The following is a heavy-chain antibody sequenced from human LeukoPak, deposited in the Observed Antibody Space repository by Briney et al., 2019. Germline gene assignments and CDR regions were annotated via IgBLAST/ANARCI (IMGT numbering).Heavy chain of an antibody. CDR2: INHSGST. CDR3: ARGIRRHYYGSGSYYNTGRRIGDYFDC. J-gene: IGHJ4*02. D-gene: IGHD3-10*01. CDR1: GGSFSGYY. V-gene: IGHV4-34*01. Sequence: SETLSLTCAVYGGSFSGYYWSWIRQPPGKGLEWIGEINHSGSTNYNPSLKSRVTISVDTSKNQFSLKLSSVTAADTAVYYCARGIRRHYYGSGSYYNTGRRIGDYFDCWGQGTLVTVSS.